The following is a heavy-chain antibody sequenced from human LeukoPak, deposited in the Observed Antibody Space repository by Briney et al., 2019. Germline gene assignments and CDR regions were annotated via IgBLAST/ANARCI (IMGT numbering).Heavy chain of an antibody. V-gene: IGHV4-59*01. CDR1: GGSISSYY. D-gene: IGHD3-10*01. CDR2: IYYSGST. Sequence: SETLSLTCTVSGGSISSYYWSWIRQPPGKGLEWIGYIYYSGSTNYNPSLKSRVTISVDTSKNQFSLKLSSVTAADTAVYYCARDPSVGELGGWFDPWGQGALVTVSS. CDR3: ARDPSVGELGGWFDP. J-gene: IGHJ5*02.